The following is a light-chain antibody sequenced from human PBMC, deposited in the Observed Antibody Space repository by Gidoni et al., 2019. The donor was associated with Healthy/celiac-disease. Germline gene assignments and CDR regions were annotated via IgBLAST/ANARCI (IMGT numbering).Light chain of an antibody. Sequence: QSVLTQPPSVSAAPGQKVTISCSGSSSNIGNNYVSWYQQLPGTAPKLLIYENNKRPSGIPDRFSGSKSGTSATLGITGLQTGDEADYYCGTWDSSLSAEVVFGGGTKLXV. CDR3: GTWDSSLSAEVV. J-gene: IGLJ2*01. V-gene: IGLV1-51*02. CDR1: SSNIGNNY. CDR2: ENN.